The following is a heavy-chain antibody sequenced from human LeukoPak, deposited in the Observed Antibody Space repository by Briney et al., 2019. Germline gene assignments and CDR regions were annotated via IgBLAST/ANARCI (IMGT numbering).Heavy chain of an antibody. Sequence: GGSLRLSCAASGFAFSSYWMTWVRQAPGKGLEWVANIKPDGSGKNYVDSVKGRFTISRDNAKNSLYLQMRGLRVEDTAVYYCSSQPAVLDLDCRGQGALVTVSS. CDR3: SSQPAVLDLDC. V-gene: IGHV3-7*01. J-gene: IGHJ4*02. D-gene: IGHD2/OR15-2a*01. CDR2: IKPDGSGK. CDR1: GFAFSSYW.